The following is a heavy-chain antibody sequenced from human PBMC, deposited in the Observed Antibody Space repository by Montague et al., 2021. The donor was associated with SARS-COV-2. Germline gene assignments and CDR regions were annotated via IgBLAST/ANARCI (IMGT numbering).Heavy chain of an antibody. Sequence: SLRLSCAASGFTFSSYAMSWVRQAPGKGLEWVSETSGSGGSTNYADSVKGRFTISRDNSKNTLYLQMNNLRAEDTALYYCAKVPTRWFGEFDAFDLWGQGTMVTVSS. D-gene: IGHD3-10*01. J-gene: IGHJ3*01. CDR1: GFTFSSYA. CDR2: TSGSGGST. V-gene: IGHV3-23*01. CDR3: AKVPTRWFGEFDAFDL.